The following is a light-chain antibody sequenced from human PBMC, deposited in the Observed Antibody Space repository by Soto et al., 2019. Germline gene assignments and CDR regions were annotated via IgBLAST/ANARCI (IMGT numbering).Light chain of an antibody. V-gene: IGLV2-8*01. J-gene: IGLJ1*01. CDR1: SSDVGGYKY. CDR2: DVT. CDR3: SSYAGSSTFYV. Sequence: QSVLTQPPSASGSPGQSVTISCTGTSSDVGGYKYVSWYQQHPGKAPKLIIYDVTKQPSGVPDRFSGSKSGNTASLTVSGLQADDEADYYCSSYAGSSTFYVFGAGTKVTVL.